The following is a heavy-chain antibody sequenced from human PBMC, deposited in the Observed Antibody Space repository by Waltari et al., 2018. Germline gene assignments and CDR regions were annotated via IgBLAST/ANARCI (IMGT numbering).Heavy chain of an antibody. CDR3: ARDYCDRTNCHGMDV. D-gene: IGHD3-22*01. CDR2: ISYNGRNI. V-gene: IGHV3-30*01. CDR1: EFTVISYA. J-gene: IGHJ6*02. Sequence: QVQLVEPGGGVVQAGRSLRLSSEASEFTVISYAQHWVRQAPVKGLEWVAVISYNGRNIYYVDSVKGRFTISRDNSKKTLYMQMNSLRAEDTAVYYCARDYCDRTNCHGMDVWGQGTTVTVSS.